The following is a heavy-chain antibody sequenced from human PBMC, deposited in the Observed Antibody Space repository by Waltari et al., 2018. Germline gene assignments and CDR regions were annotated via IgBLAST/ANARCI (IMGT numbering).Heavy chain of an antibody. D-gene: IGHD3-10*01. CDR2: IYHSGST. CDR1: GGSISSGGYY. J-gene: IGHJ5*02. V-gene: IGHV4-31*03. CDR3: ARTRLLWFGELLVWFDP. Sequence: QVQLQESGPGLVKPSQTLSLTCTVSGGSISSGGYYWSWIRQHPGKGLEWIGYIYHSGSTYYNPSLKSRVTISVDRSKNQFSLKLSSVTAADTAVYYCARTRLLWFGELLVWFDPWGQGTLVTVSS.